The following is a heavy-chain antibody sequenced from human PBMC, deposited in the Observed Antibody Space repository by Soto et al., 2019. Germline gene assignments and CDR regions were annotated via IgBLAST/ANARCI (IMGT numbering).Heavy chain of an antibody. D-gene: IGHD6-6*01. CDR1: GFTFSSYW. CDR3: ARDGGDSSSSWDY. J-gene: IGHJ4*02. V-gene: IGHV3-7*01. Sequence: GSLRLSCAASGFTFSSYWMSWVRQAPGKGLEWVANIKQDGSEKYYVDSVKGRFTISRDNAKNSLYLQMNSLRAEDTAVYYCARDGGDSSSSWDYWGQGTLVTVSS. CDR2: IKQDGSEK.